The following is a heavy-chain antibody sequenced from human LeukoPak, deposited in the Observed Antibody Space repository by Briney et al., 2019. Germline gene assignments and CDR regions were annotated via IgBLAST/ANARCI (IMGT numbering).Heavy chain of an antibody. CDR2: INPSGGTT. D-gene: IGHD6-19*01. V-gene: IGHV1-46*04. CDR3: ARGKEGSGWYGGWFDP. Sequence: ASVKVSCKASGYTFTRYYMHWVRQAPGQGLEWMGIINPSGGTTSYAQKLQGRVTMTRDTSTTTVYMELSSLRFGDTAVYYCARGKEGSGWYGGWFDPWGQGTLVTVSS. CDR1: GYTFTRYY. J-gene: IGHJ5*02.